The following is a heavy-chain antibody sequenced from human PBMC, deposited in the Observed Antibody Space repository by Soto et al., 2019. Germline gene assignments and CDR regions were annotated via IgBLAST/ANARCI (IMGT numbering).Heavy chain of an antibody. CDR2: IDPSDSYT. J-gene: IGHJ5*02. Sequence: GESLKISCKGSGYSFTSYWISWVRQMPGKGLEWMGRIDPSDSYTNYSPSFQGHVTISADKSISTAYLQWSSLKASDTAMYYCARHRGYSYYGSGSYSSFDPWGQGTLVTVSS. CDR1: GYSFTSYW. D-gene: IGHD3-10*01. V-gene: IGHV5-10-1*01. CDR3: ARHRGYSYYGSGSYSSFDP.